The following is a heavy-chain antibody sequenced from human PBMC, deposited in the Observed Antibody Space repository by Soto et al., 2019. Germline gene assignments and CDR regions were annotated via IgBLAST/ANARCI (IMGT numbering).Heavy chain of an antibody. D-gene: IGHD1-26*01. Sequence: QVQLQESGPGLVKPSETLSLTCTVSGGSISSYYWSWIRQPPGKGLEWIGYIYYSGSTNYNPSLRSRVTIAVDTSKNQFSLKLSPVTAADTAVYYCARSSGSYSRFDPWGQGTLVTVSS. V-gene: IGHV4-59*08. CDR1: GGSISSYY. CDR3: ARSSGSYSRFDP. J-gene: IGHJ5*02. CDR2: IYYSGST.